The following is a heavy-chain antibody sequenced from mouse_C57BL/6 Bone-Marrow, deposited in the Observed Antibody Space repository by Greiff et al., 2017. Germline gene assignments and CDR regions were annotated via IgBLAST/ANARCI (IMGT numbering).Heavy chain of an antibody. J-gene: IGHJ2*01. V-gene: IGHV1-81*01. CDR1: GYTFTSYG. Sequence: QVQLQQSGAELARPGASVKLSCKASGYTFTSYGISWVKQRTGQGLEWIGEIYPRSGNTYYTEKFKGEATLTADKSASTAYMELRSLTSEDSAVYFCARSRYGYDHYWGQGTTLTVSS. CDR2: IYPRSGNT. CDR3: ARSRYGYDHY. D-gene: IGHD2-2*01.